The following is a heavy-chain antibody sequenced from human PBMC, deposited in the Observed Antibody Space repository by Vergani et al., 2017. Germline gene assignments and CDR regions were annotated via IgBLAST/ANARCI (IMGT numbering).Heavy chain of an antibody. CDR2: ISWNSGSI. D-gene: IGHD6-25*01. J-gene: IGHJ6*03. CDR1: GFTFDDYA. CDR3: ARVAAHGYYYYMDV. Sequence: EVQLVESGGGLVQPGRSLRLSCAASGFTFDDYAMHWVRQAPGKGLEWVSGISWNSGSIGYADSVKGRFTISRDNAKNSLYLQMNSLRAEDTAVYYCARVAAHGYYYYMDVWGKGTTVTVSS. V-gene: IGHV3-9*01.